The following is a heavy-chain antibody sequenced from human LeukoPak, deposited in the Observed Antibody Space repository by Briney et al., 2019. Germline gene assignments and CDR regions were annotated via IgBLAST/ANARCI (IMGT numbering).Heavy chain of an antibody. V-gene: IGHV4-59*01. CDR2: IYYSGST. CDR3: ARAEAVAGTHPFDY. D-gene: IGHD6-19*01. J-gene: IGHJ4*02. Sequence: SETLSLTCTVSGGSISSYYWSWIRQPPGKGLEWIGYIYYSGSTNYNPSLKSRVTISVDTSKNQFSLKLSSVTAADTAVYYCARAEAVAGTHPFDYWGRGTLVTVSS. CDR1: GGSISSYY.